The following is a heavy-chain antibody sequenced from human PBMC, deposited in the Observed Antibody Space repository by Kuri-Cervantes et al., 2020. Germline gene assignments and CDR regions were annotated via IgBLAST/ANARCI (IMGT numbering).Heavy chain of an antibody. Sequence: KVSCKGSGYSFTSYWIGWVRQMPGKGLEWMGIIYHGDSDTRYSPSFQGQVTISADRSINTAYLQWSSLKASDTAIYYCARRVTEVTTGENWFDPWGEGTLVTVSS. J-gene: IGHJ5*02. CDR1: GYSFTSYW. D-gene: IGHD4-17*01. CDR3: ARRVTEVTTGENWFDP. CDR2: IYHGDSDT. V-gene: IGHV5-51*01.